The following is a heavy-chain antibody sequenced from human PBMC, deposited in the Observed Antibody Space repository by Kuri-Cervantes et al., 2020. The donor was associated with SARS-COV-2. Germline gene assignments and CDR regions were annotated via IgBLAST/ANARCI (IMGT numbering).Heavy chain of an antibody. CDR2: SFYSGST. CDR3: ARDHLPQTYYYDSSGSHAFDI. CDR1: GGSITSDYL. D-gene: IGHD3-22*01. J-gene: IGHJ3*02. V-gene: IGHV4-39*07. Sequence: SETLSLTCTVSGGSITSDYLWGWIRQPPGKGLEWIGNSFYSGSTFYNPSLKSRVTVSVDTSKNQFSLKLSSVTAADTAVYYCARDHLPQTYYYDSSGSHAFDIWGQGTMVTVSS.